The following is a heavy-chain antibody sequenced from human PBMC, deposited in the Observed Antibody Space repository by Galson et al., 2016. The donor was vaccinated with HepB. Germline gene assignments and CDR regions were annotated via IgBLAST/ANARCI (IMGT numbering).Heavy chain of an antibody. CDR2: ISGLGGTT. J-gene: IGHJ6*02. Sequence: SLRLSCAVSGFTFNNYVMNWVRQAPGKGLEWVSAISGLGGTTIYADSVKGRFTISRDNSQNTLYLQLTSLRAEDTAVYYCAGDKALSDYYAMDVWGQGTTVTVSS. CDR1: GFTFNNYV. D-gene: IGHD3-10*01. CDR3: AGDKALSDYYAMDV. V-gene: IGHV3-23*01.